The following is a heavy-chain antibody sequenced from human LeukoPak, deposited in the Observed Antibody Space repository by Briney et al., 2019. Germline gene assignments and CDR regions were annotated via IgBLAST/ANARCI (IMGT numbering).Heavy chain of an antibody. D-gene: IGHD6-13*01. CDR1: GFTFSDYY. V-gene: IGHV3-11*01. CDR2: ISSSGSTI. Sequence: PGGSLRLSCAASGFTFSDYYMSWIRQAPGKGLEWVSYISSSGSTIYYADSVKGRFTISRDNAKNSLYLQMNSLRAEDTAVYYCARAAGSSWYTWFDPWGQGTLVTVSS. CDR3: ARAAGSSWYTWFDP. J-gene: IGHJ5*02.